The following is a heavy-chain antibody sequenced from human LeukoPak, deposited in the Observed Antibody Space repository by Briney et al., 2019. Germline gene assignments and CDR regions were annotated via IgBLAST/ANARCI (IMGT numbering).Heavy chain of an antibody. J-gene: IGHJ3*02. D-gene: IGHD3-22*01. V-gene: IGHV4-59*01. CDR3: ARDRYYYDSSGQTFDI. Sequence: PSETLSLTCTVSGGSISSYYWSWIRQPPGKGLEWIGYIYYSGSTNYNPSLKSRVTISVDTSKNQFSLKLSSVTAADTAVYYCARDRYYYDSSGQTFDIWGQGTMVTVSS. CDR1: GGSISSYY. CDR2: IYYSGST.